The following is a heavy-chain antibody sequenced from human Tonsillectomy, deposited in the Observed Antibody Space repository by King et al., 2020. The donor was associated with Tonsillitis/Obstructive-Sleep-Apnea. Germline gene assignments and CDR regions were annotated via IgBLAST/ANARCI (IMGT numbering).Heavy chain of an antibody. V-gene: IGHV3-30*04. D-gene: IGHD3-3*01. J-gene: IGHJ6*02. Sequence: VQLVESGGGVVQPGRSLRLSCAASGFTFSSYAMHWVRQAPGKGLEWVAVISYDGCNKYYADSVTGRFTISRDNSKNTLYLQMNSLRAEDTAVYDCARGGARFLEWLGMDVWGQGTTVTVSS. CDR1: GFTFSSYA. CDR2: ISYDGCNK. CDR3: ARGGARFLEWLGMDV.